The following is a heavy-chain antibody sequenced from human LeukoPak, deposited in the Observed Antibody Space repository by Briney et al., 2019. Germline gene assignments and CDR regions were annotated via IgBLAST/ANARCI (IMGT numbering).Heavy chain of an antibody. J-gene: IGHJ3*02. CDR3: ADFDWLYGAFDI. CDR1: GGSISSSSYY. D-gene: IGHD3-9*01. CDR2: IYYSGST. Sequence: SETLSLTRTVSGGSISSSSYYWGWIRQPPGKGLEWIGSIYYSGSTYYNPSLKSRVTISVDTSKNQFSLKLSSVTAADTAVYYCADFDWLYGAFDIWGQGTMVTVSS. V-gene: IGHV4-39*01.